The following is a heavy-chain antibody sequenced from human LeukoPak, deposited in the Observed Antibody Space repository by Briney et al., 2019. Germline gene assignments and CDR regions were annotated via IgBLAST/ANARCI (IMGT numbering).Heavy chain of an antibody. CDR2: IYYGGST. D-gene: IGHD6-13*01. Sequence: PSETLSLTCTVSGGSISSGSYYWSWIRQPPGKGLEWIGYIYYGGSTNYNPSLKSRVTISVDTSKNQFSLKLSSVTAADTAVYYCARDGGSYSSSWYGEYNWFDPWGQGTLVTVSS. J-gene: IGHJ5*02. CDR1: GGSISSGSYY. V-gene: IGHV4-61*01. CDR3: ARDGGSYSSSWYGEYNWFDP.